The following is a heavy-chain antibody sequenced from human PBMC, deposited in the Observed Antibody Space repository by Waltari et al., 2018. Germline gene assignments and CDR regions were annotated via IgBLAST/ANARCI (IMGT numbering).Heavy chain of an antibody. V-gene: IGHV3-7*01. CDR3: AREFIDGGDYYYGMDV. D-gene: IGHD1-26*01. Sequence: EVQLVESGGGLVQPGGSLRLSCAAAGFTFSSHWLIWVGLAPGKGLEWVANIKQDGSEKYYVDSVKGRFTISRDNAKNSLYLQMNSLRAEDTAVYYCAREFIDGGDYYYGMDVWGQGTTVTVSS. J-gene: IGHJ6*02. CDR2: IKQDGSEK. CDR1: GFTFSSHW.